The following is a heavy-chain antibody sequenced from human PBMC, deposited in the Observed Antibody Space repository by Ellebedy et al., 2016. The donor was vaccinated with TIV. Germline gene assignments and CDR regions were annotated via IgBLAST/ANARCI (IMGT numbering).Heavy chain of an antibody. CDR2: ISNTGSRT. CDR1: GFTFSSYA. D-gene: IGHD3-10*02. V-gene: IGHV3-23*01. J-gene: IGHJ4*02. CDR3: ARGKSGTYVHHAFDY. Sequence: GESLKISCAASGFTFSSYAMSWVRQAPGKGLEWVSTISNTGSRTYYADSVEGRFIIFRDNSKKTLYLQMSSLRAEDTAIYYCARGKSGTYVHHAFDYWGQGTLVTVSS.